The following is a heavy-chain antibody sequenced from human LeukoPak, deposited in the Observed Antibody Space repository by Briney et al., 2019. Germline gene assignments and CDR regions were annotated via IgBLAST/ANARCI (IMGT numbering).Heavy chain of an antibody. CDR3: ARDRDSYSFGPAYFDY. CDR1: GFTFSNYA. J-gene: IGHJ4*02. Sequence: PGGSLRLSCAASGFTFSNYAIHWVRQAPGKGLEWVAVISYDGSSKYYADSVKGRFTISRDNSENTLYLQMNSLRAEDTAVYYCARDRDSYSFGPAYFDYWGQGTLVTVSS. V-gene: IGHV3-30-3*01. CDR2: ISYDGSSK. D-gene: IGHD5-18*01.